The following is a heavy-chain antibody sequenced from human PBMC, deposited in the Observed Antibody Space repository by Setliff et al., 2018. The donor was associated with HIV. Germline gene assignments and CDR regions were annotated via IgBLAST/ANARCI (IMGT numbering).Heavy chain of an antibody. Sequence: SETLSLTCTVSGGSISSSSYYWGWIRQPPGKGLEWIGDYYYSGNTYYTPSLKSRVTISVDTSKNQFSLKLSSVTAADTAVYYCASSRRRTFDYWGQGTLVTVSS. J-gene: IGHJ4*02. CDR1: GGSISSSSYY. CDR2: YYYSGNT. V-gene: IGHV4-39*07. CDR3: ASSRRRTFDY.